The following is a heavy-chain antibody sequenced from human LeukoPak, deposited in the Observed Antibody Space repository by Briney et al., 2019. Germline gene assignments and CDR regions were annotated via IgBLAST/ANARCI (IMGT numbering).Heavy chain of an antibody. CDR3: ARDLSYCGGDCFRGGFDY. D-gene: IGHD2-21*02. Sequence: SVKVSCKASGGTCSSYAISWVRQAPGQGLEWMGRIIPIFGTANYAQKFQGRVTITTDESTSTAYMELSSLRSEDTAVYYCARDLSYCGGDCFRGGFDYWGQGTLVTVSS. CDR1: GGTCSSYA. J-gene: IGHJ4*02. CDR2: IIPIFGTA. V-gene: IGHV1-69*05.